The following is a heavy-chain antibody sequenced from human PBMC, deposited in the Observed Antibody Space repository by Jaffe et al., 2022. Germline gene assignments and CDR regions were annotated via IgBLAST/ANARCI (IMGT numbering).Heavy chain of an antibody. Sequence: QVQLVQSGAEVKKPGASVKVSCKASGYTFTSYYMHWVRQAPGQGLEWMGIINPSGGSTSYAQKFQGRVTMTRDTSTSTVYMELSSLRSEDTAVYYCARESGGSGSYNLGSWFDPWGQGTLVTVSS. CDR1: GYTFTSYY. D-gene: IGHD3-10*01. CDR2: INPSGGST. J-gene: IGHJ5*02. CDR3: ARESGGSGSYNLGSWFDP. V-gene: IGHV1-46*01.